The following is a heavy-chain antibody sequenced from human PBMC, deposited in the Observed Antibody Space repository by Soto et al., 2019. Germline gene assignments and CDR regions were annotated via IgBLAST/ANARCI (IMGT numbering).Heavy chain of an antibody. CDR3: AGTYRGCSGGSCFSDWFDP. V-gene: IGHV4-31*03. CDR2: IYYSGST. D-gene: IGHD2-15*01. J-gene: IGHJ5*02. CDR1: GGSISSGGSY. Sequence: SGTLSLTCTVAGGSISSGGSYWSWIRQHPGKGLEWIGYIYYSGSTSYTPSLKSRVTISVDTAKNQFSLELSSVTAADTAVYYCAGTYRGCSGGSCFSDWFDPWGHGPLFTVSS.